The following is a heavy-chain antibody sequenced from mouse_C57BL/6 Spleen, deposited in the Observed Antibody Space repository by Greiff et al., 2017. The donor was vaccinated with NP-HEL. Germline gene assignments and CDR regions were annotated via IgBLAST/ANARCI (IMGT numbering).Heavy chain of an antibody. J-gene: IGHJ2*01. D-gene: IGHD1-1*01. CDR1: GYSITSGYY. Sequence: ESGPGLVKPSQSLSLTCSVTGYSITSGYYWNWIRQFPGNKLEWMGYISYDGSNNYNPSLKNRISITHDTSKNQFFLKLNSVTTEDTATYDSASHYYGSSYFDYWGQGTTLTVSS. CDR2: ISYDGSN. CDR3: ASHYYGSSYFDY. V-gene: IGHV3-6*01.